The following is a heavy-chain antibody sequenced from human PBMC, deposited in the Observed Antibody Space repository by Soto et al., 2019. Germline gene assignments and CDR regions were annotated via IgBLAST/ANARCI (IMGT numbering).Heavy chain of an antibody. CDR1: GGTFSSYT. J-gene: IGHJ6*02. D-gene: IGHD2-21*02. V-gene: IGHV1-69*08. Sequence: QVQLVQSGAEVKKPGSSVKVSCKASGGTFSSYTISWVRQAPGQGLEWMGRIIPILGIANYAQKFQGRVTITADKSTSTAYMELSSLRSEDTAVYYCARDPEIPRDCGGDCRGGMDVWGQGTTVTVSS. CDR2: IIPILGIA. CDR3: ARDPEIPRDCGGDCRGGMDV.